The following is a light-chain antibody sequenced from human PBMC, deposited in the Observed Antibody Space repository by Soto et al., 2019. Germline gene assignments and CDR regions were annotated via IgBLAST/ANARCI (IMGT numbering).Light chain of an antibody. CDR2: GAS. J-gene: IGKJ1*01. Sequence: EIVLTQSPGTLSLSPGDRATLSCWAIQSVSGYLAWYQQKLGQPPRLLISGASNRATGIPARFSGRGSGTDFTLTISSLEAEDFAVYYCQQRSNWPPTWTFGQGTKVDI. CDR3: QQRSNWPPTWT. V-gene: IGKV3-11*01. CDR1: QSVSGY.